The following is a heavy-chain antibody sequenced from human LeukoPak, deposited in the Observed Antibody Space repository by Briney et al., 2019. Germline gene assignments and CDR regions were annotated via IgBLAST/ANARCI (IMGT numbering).Heavy chain of an antibody. Sequence: SETLSLTCTASGGSISSYYWSWIRQPPGKGLEWIGYIYYSGSTNYNPSLKSRVTISVDTSKNQFSLKLSSVTAADTAVYDCARAVAGHFDYWGQGTLVTVSS. CDR2: IYYSGST. CDR3: ARAVAGHFDY. V-gene: IGHV4-59*01. D-gene: IGHD6-19*01. CDR1: GGSISSYY. J-gene: IGHJ4*02.